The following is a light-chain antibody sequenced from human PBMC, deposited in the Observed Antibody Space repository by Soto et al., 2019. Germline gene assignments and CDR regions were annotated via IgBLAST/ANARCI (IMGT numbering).Light chain of an antibody. V-gene: IGKV1-39*01. CDR3: QQSYSTLPT. J-gene: IGKJ4*01. CDR1: QSISSY. CDR2: AAS. Sequence: DIQMTQSPSSLSASVGDRVTITCRASQSISSYLNWYQQKPGKAPKLLIYAASSLQSGVPSRFSGSGSETDFTLTISSLQPEDFATYYCQQSYSTLPTFGGGTKVEIK.